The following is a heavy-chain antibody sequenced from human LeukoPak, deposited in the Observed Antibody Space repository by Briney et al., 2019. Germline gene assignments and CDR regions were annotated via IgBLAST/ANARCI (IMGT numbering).Heavy chain of an antibody. CDR2: IIPIFGTA. D-gene: IGHD5-12*01. CDR1: GGTFSSYA. Sequence: SVKVSCKASGGTFSSYAISWVRQAPGQGLEWMGRIIPIFGTANYAQKFQGRVTITTDESTSTAYMELSSLRSEDTAVYYCAREPIYSGYGPDYYYYYYMGVWGKGTTVTVSS. V-gene: IGHV1-69*05. CDR3: AREPIYSGYGPDYYYYYYMGV. J-gene: IGHJ6*03.